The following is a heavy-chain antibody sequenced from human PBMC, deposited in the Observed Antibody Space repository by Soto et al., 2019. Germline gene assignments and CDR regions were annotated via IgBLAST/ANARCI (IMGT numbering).Heavy chain of an antibody. V-gene: IGHV4-59*12. D-gene: IGHD5-12*01. CDR3: ATITWIIHAFDI. J-gene: IGHJ3*02. CDR2: IYYSGST. Sequence: PSETLSLTCTVSGGSISSYYWSWIRQPPGKGLEWIGYIYYSGSTYYNPSLKSRVTISVDTSKNQFSLKLSSVTAADTAVYYCATITWIIHAFDIWGQGTMVTV. CDR1: GGSISSYY.